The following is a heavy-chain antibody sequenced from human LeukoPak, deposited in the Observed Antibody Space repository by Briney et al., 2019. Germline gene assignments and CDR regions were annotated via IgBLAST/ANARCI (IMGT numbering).Heavy chain of an antibody. Sequence: GSLRLSCAASRFTFSNYVMSWVRQAPGKGLECVSAISGSGRSTYYADSVKGRFTISRDNAKNSLYLQMNSLRAEDTAVYYCARDPTYYDYVWGSSLIYGMDVWGQGTTVTVSS. D-gene: IGHD3-16*01. CDR1: RFTFSNYV. CDR3: ARDPTYYDYVWGSSLIYGMDV. CDR2: ISGSGRST. J-gene: IGHJ6*02. V-gene: IGHV3-23*01.